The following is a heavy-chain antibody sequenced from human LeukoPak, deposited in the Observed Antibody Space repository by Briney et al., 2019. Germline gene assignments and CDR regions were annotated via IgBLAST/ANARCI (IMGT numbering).Heavy chain of an antibody. CDR1: GFTSGDYA. D-gene: IGHD3-9*01. CDR3: TRVGILTGYSHYYYYYMDV. CDR2: IRSKAYGGTT. Sequence: GGSLRLSCTASGFTSGDYAMSSVRHAPGKGLEWGGFIRSKAYGGTTEYAASVKGRFTISRDDSKSIAYLQMNRLKTEDTAVYYCTRVGILTGYSHYYYYYMDVWGKGTTVTISS. J-gene: IGHJ6*03. V-gene: IGHV3-49*04.